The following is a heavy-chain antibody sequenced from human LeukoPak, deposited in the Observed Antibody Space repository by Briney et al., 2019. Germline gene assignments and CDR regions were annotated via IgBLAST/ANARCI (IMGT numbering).Heavy chain of an antibody. D-gene: IGHD6-19*01. J-gene: IGHJ4*02. CDR2: IFSSGST. V-gene: IGHV4-61*02. Sequence: SETLSLTCTVSGGSISSGSSYWSWIRQPAGKGLEWIGRIFSSGSTNYNPSLKSRVTISIDTSKNQFSLKLSSVTAADTAVYYCARDYHSGGWTFFDYWGQGILVTVSS. CDR1: GGSISSGSSY. CDR3: ARDYHSGGWTFFDY.